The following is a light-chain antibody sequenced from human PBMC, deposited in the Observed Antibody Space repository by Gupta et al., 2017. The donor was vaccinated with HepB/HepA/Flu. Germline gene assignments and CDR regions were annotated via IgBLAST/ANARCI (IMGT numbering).Light chain of an antibody. CDR2: GAS. Sequence: DVQVTPSPSSLSASLGDRVTITCRASQAISDRLAWYQQEAGKVPRLIIYGASSLQSGVPSRFSGRGFGTDFSLTISSLQPEDVATYYCQQYYSGPRTFGQGTKVEI. CDR1: QAISDR. CDR3: QQYYSGPRT. V-gene: IGKV1-27*01. J-gene: IGKJ1*01.